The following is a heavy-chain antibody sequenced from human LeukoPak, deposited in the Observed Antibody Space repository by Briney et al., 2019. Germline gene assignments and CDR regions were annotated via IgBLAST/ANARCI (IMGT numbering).Heavy chain of an antibody. V-gene: IGHV5-51*01. CDR1: GYSFTTYW. D-gene: IGHD3-22*01. J-gene: IGHJ1*01. Sequence: GESLKISCKASGYSFTTYWIGWVRQMPGKGLEWMGMIYPGDSDARYSPSFQGQVTISADKSFNTAYLQWSSLQASDTAMYFCARLPYYFDSDGYRRAEYFQHWGQGTLVTVSS. CDR3: ARLPYYFDSDGYRRAEYFQH. CDR2: IYPGDSDA.